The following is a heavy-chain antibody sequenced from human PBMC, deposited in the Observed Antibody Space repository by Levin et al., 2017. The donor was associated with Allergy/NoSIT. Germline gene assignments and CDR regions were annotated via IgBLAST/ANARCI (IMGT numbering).Heavy chain of an antibody. CDR1: GDSFTSDGYS. D-gene: IGHD5-12*01. CDR3: ASDPGYSGFGDAFDF. Sequence: SETLSLTCAVSGDSFTSDGYSWSWIRQPPGKGLEWVGYIYRSGESFYNPSLKSRVTMSIDKSKNQFSLKLTSVTAADTAVYFCASDPGYSGFGDAFDFWCQGLMVTVSS. J-gene: IGHJ3*01. V-gene: IGHV4-30-2*01. CDR2: IYRSGES.